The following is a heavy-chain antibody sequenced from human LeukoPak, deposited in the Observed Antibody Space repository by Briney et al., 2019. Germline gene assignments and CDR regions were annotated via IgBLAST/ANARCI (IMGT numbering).Heavy chain of an antibody. CDR3: ATVYCSRTSCLDY. CDR1: GGSFSGYY. Sequence: KPSETLSLTCAVYGGSFSGYYWSWIRQPPGKGLEWIGEINHSGSTNYNPSLKSRVTISVDTSNNQFSLRLGSLTAADTAVYYCATVYCSRTSCLDYWGQGTLVTVSS. V-gene: IGHV4-34*01. CDR2: INHSGST. D-gene: IGHD2-2*01. J-gene: IGHJ4*02.